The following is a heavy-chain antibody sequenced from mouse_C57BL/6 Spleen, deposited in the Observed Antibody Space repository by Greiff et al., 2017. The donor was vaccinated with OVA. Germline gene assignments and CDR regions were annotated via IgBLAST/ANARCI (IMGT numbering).Heavy chain of an antibody. CDR3: TRGLLRPWYFDV. V-gene: IGHV5-9-1*02. Sequence: EVKLVESGEGLVKPGGSLKLSCAASGFTFSSYAMSWVRQTPEKRLEWVAYISSGGDYIYYADTVKGRFTISRDNARNTLYLQMSSLKSEDTAMYYCTRGLLRPWYFDVWGTGTTVTVSS. J-gene: IGHJ1*03. CDR2: ISSGGDYI. D-gene: IGHD1-1*01. CDR1: GFTFSSYA.